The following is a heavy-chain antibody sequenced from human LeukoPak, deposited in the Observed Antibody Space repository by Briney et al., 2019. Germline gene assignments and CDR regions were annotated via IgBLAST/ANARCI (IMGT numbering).Heavy chain of an antibody. D-gene: IGHD1-26*01. Sequence: RSGGSLRLSCAASGFTFSSYAMHWVRQAPGKGLEYVSAISSNGGSTYYANSVKGRFTIFRDNSKNTLYLQMGSLRAEDMAVYYCASSSGSGHDAFDIWGQGTMVTVSS. CDR2: ISSNGGST. J-gene: IGHJ3*02. CDR3: ASSSGSGHDAFDI. CDR1: GFTFSSYA. V-gene: IGHV3-64*01.